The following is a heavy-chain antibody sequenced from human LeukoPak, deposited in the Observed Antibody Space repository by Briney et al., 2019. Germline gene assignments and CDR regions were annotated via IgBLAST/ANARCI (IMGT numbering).Heavy chain of an antibody. D-gene: IGHD1-26*01. CDR3: ARRGGSNSFDY. V-gene: IGHV4-59*01. CDR1: GGSISFYY. Sequence: RPSETLSLTCTVSGGSISFYYWSWIRQPPGKGLEWIGYIYYSGSTNYNPSLKSRVTISVDTSKNQFSLKLSSVTAADTAVYYCARRGGSNSFDYWGQGTLVTVSS. CDR2: IYYSGST. J-gene: IGHJ4*02.